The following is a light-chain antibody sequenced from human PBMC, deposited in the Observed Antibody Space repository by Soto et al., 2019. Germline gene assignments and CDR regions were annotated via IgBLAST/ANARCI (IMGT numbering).Light chain of an antibody. CDR2: EAS. CDR3: QQYYRYSWT. V-gene: IGKV1-9*01. J-gene: IGKJ1*01. Sequence: SELSESQYSLSASIRDRVSITLLASQDINSYLAWYQQKPGKAPNLLIYEASILQRGVPSRFSGSISGTEFTLTISSLQPDDFATYYCQQYYRYSWTFGQGTKVDIK. CDR1: QDINSY.